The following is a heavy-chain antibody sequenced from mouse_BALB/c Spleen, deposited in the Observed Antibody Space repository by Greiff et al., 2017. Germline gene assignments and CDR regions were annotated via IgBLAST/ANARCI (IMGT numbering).Heavy chain of an antibody. D-gene: IGHD1-1*01. CDR1: GDSITSGY. CDR2: ISYSGST. CDR3: ARSDYYGSSYVPWFAY. J-gene: IGHJ3*01. Sequence: VQLKESGPSLVKPSQTLSLTCSVTGDSITSGYWNWIRKFPGNKLEYMGYISYSGSTYYNPSLKSRISITRDTSKNQYYLQLNSVTTEDTATYYCARSDYYGSSYVPWFAYWGQGTLVTVSA. V-gene: IGHV3-8*02.